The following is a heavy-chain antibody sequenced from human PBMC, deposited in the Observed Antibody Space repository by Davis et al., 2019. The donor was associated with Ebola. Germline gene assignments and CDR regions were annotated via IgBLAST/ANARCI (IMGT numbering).Heavy chain of an antibody. V-gene: IGHV3-7*01. CDR3: AKADYADRFYFDS. CDR1: GFTFSSYA. CDR2: INQLGSEK. Sequence: GESLKISCAASGFTFSSYAMHWVRQAPGKGLEWVANINQLGSEKHYVDSVKGRFTISRDNVNKSLYLQMNSLSAEDTAVYYCAKADYADRFYFDSWGQGTLVIVSS. D-gene: IGHD4-17*01. J-gene: IGHJ4*02.